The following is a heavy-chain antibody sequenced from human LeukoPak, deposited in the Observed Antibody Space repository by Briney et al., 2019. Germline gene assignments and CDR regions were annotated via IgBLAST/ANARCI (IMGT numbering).Heavy chain of an antibody. CDR2: IYYSGST. CDR3: ATSTTVKSPFDY. CDR1: GGSISSSSYY. V-gene: IGHV4-39*07. J-gene: IGHJ4*02. D-gene: IGHD4-17*01. Sequence: TSETLSLTCTVSGGSISSSSYYWGWIRQPPGKGLEWIGSIYYSGSTFYNPSLQSRVTISVATSNDQFSLKLTSVTAADTAIYYCATSTTVKSPFDYWGQGTLVTVSS.